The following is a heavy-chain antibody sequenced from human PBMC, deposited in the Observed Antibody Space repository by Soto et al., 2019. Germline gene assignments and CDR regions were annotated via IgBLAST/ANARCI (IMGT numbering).Heavy chain of an antibody. CDR2: ISGSGFKK. D-gene: IGHD1-26*01. CDR1: GFIFENFG. V-gene: IGHV3-23*01. CDR3: AKNQGVELVPLATVDWFDP. Sequence: GGSLRLSCAASGFIFENFGMRWVRKAPGKGLEWISSISGSGFKKYYADSVKGRFTISRDDSKSTVYLELNNLSAEDTAVYHCAKNQGVELVPLATVDWFDPWGQGSVVTVSS. J-gene: IGHJ5*02.